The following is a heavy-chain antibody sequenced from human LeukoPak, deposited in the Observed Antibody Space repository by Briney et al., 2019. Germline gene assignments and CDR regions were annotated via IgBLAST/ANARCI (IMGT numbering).Heavy chain of an antibody. CDR2: FHHSGIT. J-gene: IGHJ3*02. V-gene: IGHV4-34*01. Sequence: SETLSLTFAVHVGSFCGHYWTWSPPPPARGLGRIGEFHHSGITDYNPSLKSRVTISIDTSKNQFSLKLTSVTAADTAVYYCARGSPPTGDDHGDYGAFDIWGQGTMVTVSS. D-gene: IGHD4-17*01. CDR1: VGSFCGHY. CDR3: ARGSPPTGDDHGDYGAFDI.